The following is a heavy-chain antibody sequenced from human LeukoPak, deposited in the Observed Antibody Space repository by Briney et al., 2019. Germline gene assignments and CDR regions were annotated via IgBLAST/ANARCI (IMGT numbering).Heavy chain of an antibody. CDR2: IIPIFAKA. V-gene: IGHV1-69*01. Sequence: QAXXXGRXLMRGIIPIFAKANYAQKFQGRGTITADESTSTAYMELSSLRSEDTAVYYCARYGGNNAFDIWGQGTMVTVSS. D-gene: IGHD4-23*01. J-gene: IGHJ3*02. CDR3: ARYGGNNAFDI.